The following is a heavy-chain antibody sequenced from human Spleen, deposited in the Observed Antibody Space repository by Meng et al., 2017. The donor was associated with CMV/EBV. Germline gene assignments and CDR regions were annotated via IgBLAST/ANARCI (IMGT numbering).Heavy chain of an antibody. V-gene: IGHV1-2*02. CDR3: ARDVTRVSNYFDN. J-gene: IGHJ4*02. CDR2: INPSTGGT. CDR1: GYTFNIFY. D-gene: IGHD4-11*01. Sequence: ASVKVSCKASGYTFNIFYMPWVRQAPGQGLEWMGWINPSTGGTHYAQKFQGRVTITRDTSISTVYMELSRLASDDTAIYYCARDVTRVSNYFDNWGQGTLVTVSS.